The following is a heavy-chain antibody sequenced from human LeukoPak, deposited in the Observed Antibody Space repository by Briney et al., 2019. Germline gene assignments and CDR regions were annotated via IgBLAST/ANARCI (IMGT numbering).Heavy chain of an antibody. CDR3: ARPAWGNSGYDYYFDY. V-gene: IGHV5-51*01. CDR1: GYSFTSYW. J-gene: IGHJ4*02. CDR2: IYPGDSDT. Sequence: GESLKISCKGSGYSFTSYWIGWVRQMPGKGLEWMGIIYPGDSDTRYSPSFQGQVTISADKSISTAYLQWSSLKASDTAMYYCARPAWGNSGYDYYFDYWGQGTLVTVSS. D-gene: IGHD5-12*01.